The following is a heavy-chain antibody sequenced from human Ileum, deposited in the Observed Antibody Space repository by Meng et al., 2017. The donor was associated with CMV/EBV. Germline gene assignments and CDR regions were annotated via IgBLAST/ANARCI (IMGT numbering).Heavy chain of an antibody. J-gene: IGHJ1*01. D-gene: IGHD6-19*01. V-gene: IGHV3-23*01. CDR3: AKGYSSGWYPVGH. CDR1: GFTFSSYA. CDR2: ISGGGGGT. Sequence: EVRLLESGGGLLPPGGSLRLSCAASGFTFSSYAMSWVRQAPGEGLEWVSAISGGGGGTYYADSVKGRFTISRDNSKNTLYLQMNSLRAEDTAVYYCAKGYSSGWYPVGHWGQGTLVTVSS.